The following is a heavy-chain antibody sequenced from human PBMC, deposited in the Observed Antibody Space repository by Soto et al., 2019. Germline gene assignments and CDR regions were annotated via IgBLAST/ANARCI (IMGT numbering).Heavy chain of an antibody. CDR3: ARVRGGYDYIWGRYDFDY. J-gene: IGHJ4*02. Sequence: SETLSLTCAVSSGSISSSNWWSWVRQPPGKGLEWIGEIYHSGSTNYNPSLKSRVTISVDKSKNQFSLKLSSVTAADTAVYYCARVRGGYDYIWGRYDFDYWGQGTLVTVSS. CDR1: SGSISSSNW. V-gene: IGHV4-4*02. CDR2: IYHSGST. D-gene: IGHD3-16*01.